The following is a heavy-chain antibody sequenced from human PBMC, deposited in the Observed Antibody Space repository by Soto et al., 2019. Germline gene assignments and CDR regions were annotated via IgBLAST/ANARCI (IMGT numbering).Heavy chain of an antibody. D-gene: IGHD5-12*01. CDR2: ISGSGGST. J-gene: IGHJ6*02. Sequence: GGSLRLSCAASGFTFSSYAMSWVRQAPGKGLEWVSAISGSGGSTYYADSVKGRFTISRDNSKNTLYLQMNSLRAEDTAVYYYANGYIVANQFPYYHYGMDVWGQGTTVTVSS. V-gene: IGHV3-23*01. CDR1: GFTFSSYA. CDR3: ANGYIVANQFPYYHYGMDV.